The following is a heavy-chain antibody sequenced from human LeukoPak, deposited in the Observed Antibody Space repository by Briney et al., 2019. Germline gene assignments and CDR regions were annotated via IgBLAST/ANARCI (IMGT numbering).Heavy chain of an antibody. CDR2: ISGDGGNT. D-gene: IGHD6-19*01. Sequence: GGSLRLSCVASGFTFSSYAMTWVRQAPGKGLEWVSGISGDGGNTYYADSVKGRFTISRDNSKNTLYLQVNSLRAEDTALYYCAKDRIAVAGIDYWGQGTLVTVSS. J-gene: IGHJ4*02. CDR1: GFTFSSYA. V-gene: IGHV3-23*01. CDR3: AKDRIAVAGIDY.